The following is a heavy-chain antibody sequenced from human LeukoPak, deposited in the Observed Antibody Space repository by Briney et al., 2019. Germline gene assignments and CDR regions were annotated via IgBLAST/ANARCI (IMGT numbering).Heavy chain of an antibody. Sequence: PSETLSLTCAVSGYSISSGYYWGCIRPPPGKGLEWIGNIFHSGTTFYNSSLKSRVTISVDTSKNQFSLRLSSVTAADTAVYYCARRRDSGRFDPWGQGTLVTVSS. CDR2: IFHSGTT. J-gene: IGHJ5*02. V-gene: IGHV4-38-2*01. D-gene: IGHD5-12*01. CDR3: ARRRDSGRFDP. CDR1: GYSISSGYY.